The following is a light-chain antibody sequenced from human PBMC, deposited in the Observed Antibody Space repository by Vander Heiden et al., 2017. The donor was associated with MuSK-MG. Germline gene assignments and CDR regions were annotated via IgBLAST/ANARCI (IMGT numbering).Light chain of an antibody. Sequence: DSQMTQSPSSLSASVGDRVTITCRASQSISSYLNWYQQKPVMAPKLLLYAASSFLSPVPSTFSGRGSGTAFTLTIISLQPADFATSYCHQCYGTPSTFGQGTKLEIK. V-gene: IGKV1-39*01. CDR1: QSISSY. CDR2: AAS. CDR3: HQCYGTPST. J-gene: IGKJ2*01.